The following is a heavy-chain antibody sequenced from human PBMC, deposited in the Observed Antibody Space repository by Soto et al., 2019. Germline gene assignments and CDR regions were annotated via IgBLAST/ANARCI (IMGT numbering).Heavy chain of an antibody. CDR2: IYYSGST. J-gene: IGHJ6*02. D-gene: IGHD4-17*01. Sequence: QLQLQESGPGLVKPSETLSLTCTVSGGSISSSSYYWGWIRQPPGKWLEWIGSIYYSGSTYYNPSLKSRVTISVDTSKNQFSLKLSSVTAADTAVYYCARHPTDYGDSLGGMDVWGQGTTVTVSS. V-gene: IGHV4-39*01. CDR3: ARHPTDYGDSLGGMDV. CDR1: GGSISSSSYY.